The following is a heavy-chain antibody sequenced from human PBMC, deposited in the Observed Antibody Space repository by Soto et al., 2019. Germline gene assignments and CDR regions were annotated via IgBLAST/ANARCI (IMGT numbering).Heavy chain of an antibody. CDR3: ARTPRVRGGGYYGMDV. D-gene: IGHD3-10*02. CDR2: IDWDDDK. V-gene: IGHV2-70*01. Sequence: GSGPTLVNPTQTLTLTCTFSGFSLSTSGMCVSWIRQPPGKALEWLALIDWDDDKYYSTSLKTRLTISKDTSKNQVVLTMTNMDPVDTATYYCARTPRVRGGGYYGMDVWGQGTTVTVSS. J-gene: IGHJ6*02. CDR1: GFSLSTSGMC.